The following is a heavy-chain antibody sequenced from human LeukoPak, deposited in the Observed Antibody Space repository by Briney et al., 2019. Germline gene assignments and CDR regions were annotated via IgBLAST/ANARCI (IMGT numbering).Heavy chain of an antibody. Sequence: GGSLRLSCAASGFTFSSYSMNWVRQAPGKGLEWVSYISSSSSTIYYADSVKGRFTISRDNAKNSLYLQMNSLRAEDTAVYYCAREEQWLTYWGQGTLVTVSS. CDR1: GFTFSSYS. J-gene: IGHJ4*02. V-gene: IGHV3-48*04. CDR2: ISSSSSTI. D-gene: IGHD6-19*01. CDR3: AREEQWLTY.